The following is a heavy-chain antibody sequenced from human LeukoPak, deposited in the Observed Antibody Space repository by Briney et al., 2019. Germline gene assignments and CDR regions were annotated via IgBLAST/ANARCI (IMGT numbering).Heavy chain of an antibody. J-gene: IGHJ3*02. CDR1: GGTFSSYA. Sequence: GASVKVSCKASGGTFSSYAISLVRQAPGQGLEWMGGIIPIFGTANYAQKFQGRVTITADESTSTAYMELSSLRSEDTAVYSCASTGSFIVVVPVTYAFDIWGQGTMVTVSS. CDR2: IIPIFGTA. CDR3: ASTGSFIVVVPVTYAFDI. V-gene: IGHV1-69*13. D-gene: IGHD2-2*01.